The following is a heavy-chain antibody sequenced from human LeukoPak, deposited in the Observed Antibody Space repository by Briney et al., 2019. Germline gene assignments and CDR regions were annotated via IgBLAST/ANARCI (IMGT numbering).Heavy chain of an antibody. CDR2: IAESGVAT. J-gene: IGHJ4*02. D-gene: IGHD2-15*01. CDR1: GFAFSTYG. CDR3: ARDPNVVIVSASCFDY. V-gene: IGHV3-21*01. Sequence: GGSLRLSCAASGFAFSTYGMHWVRQAPGKGLEWVSGIAESGVATYYADSVKGRFTISRDNAKNSVYLKMNSLRAEDTAVYYCARDPNVVIVSASCFDYWGQGTLVTVSS.